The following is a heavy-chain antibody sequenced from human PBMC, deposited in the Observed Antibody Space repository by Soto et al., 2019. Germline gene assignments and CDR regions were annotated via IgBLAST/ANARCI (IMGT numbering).Heavy chain of an antibody. J-gene: IGHJ4*02. D-gene: IGHD2-21*01. CDR2: ISDSGENT. Sequence: QDPGKVLEWVAGISDSGENTDYADYVKGRFTISRENSKNTLYLQMSSLRDEETAVYYCARKCCGSYTWCGGYFDYWGLGTLVSVSS. CDR3: ARKCCGSYTWCGGYFDY. V-gene: IGHV3-23*01.